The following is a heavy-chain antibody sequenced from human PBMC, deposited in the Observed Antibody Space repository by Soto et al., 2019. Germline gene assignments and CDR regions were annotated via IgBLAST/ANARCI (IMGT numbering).Heavy chain of an antibody. V-gene: IGHV3-48*01. D-gene: IGHD3-22*01. J-gene: IGHJ3*02. CDR3: ARDAWLLPHDAFDI. CDR1: GVRFSDYG. CDR2: ISSRRFTK. Sequence: GGSLRLSCAASGVRFSDYGRNWVRQAPGRRLERISYISSRRFTKHYADSVKGRFAISRDNAKNTLYLQMNSLRVEDTAVYYCARDAWLLPHDAFDIWAKGQSSPSPQ.